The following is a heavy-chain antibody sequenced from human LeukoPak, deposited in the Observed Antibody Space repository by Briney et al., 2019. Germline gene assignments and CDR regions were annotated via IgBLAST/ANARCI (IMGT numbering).Heavy chain of an antibody. CDR2: INHSGST. CDR3: ASSWFGYP. D-gene: IGHD3-10*01. Sequence: SETLSLTCAVYGGSFSGYYWSWIRQPPGKGLEWIGEINHSGSTNYNPSLKSRVTISVDTSKNQFSLKLSSVTAADTAVYYCASSWFGYPWGQGTLVTVSS. V-gene: IGHV4-34*01. J-gene: IGHJ5*02. CDR1: GGSFSGYY.